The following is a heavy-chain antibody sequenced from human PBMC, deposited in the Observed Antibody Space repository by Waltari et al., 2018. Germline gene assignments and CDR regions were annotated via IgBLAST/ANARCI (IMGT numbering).Heavy chain of an antibody. CDR1: GGSFSGYF. Sequence: QAQLHQWGAGLLKPSETLSLTCAVSGGSFSGYFWSWIRQSPGKGLEWIGEINRDGTANYTPSLRGRVGMSVDTIKSQISLSLSSVTAADAAVYYCARVGDYHGSGRFGLDVWGRGTRVTVSS. J-gene: IGHJ6*02. CDR2: INRDGTA. D-gene: IGHD3-10*01. CDR3: ARVGDYHGSGRFGLDV. V-gene: IGHV4-34*01.